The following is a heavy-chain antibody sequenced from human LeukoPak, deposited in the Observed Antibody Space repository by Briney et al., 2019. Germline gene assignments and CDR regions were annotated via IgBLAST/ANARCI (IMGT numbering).Heavy chain of an antibody. J-gene: IGHJ4*02. Sequence: GGSLRLSCAASQFTFSTYWMSWFRQAAGKRLEWVANIKKDGSVKYYVDSVKGRFTISRDNARNSLYLQMNSLRAEDTAVYYCARETLGSSSSDYWGQGTLVTVSS. CDR2: IKKDGSVK. D-gene: IGHD6-6*01. V-gene: IGHV3-7*01. CDR3: ARETLGSSSSDY. CDR1: QFTFSTYW.